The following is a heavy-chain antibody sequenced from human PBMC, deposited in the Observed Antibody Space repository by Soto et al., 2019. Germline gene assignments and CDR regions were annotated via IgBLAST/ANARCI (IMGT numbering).Heavy chain of an antibody. Sequence: QVQLQHWGAGLLKPSETLTLTCAVYGGSFSGYYWSWIRQPPGKGLELIGEINHSGSTNYNPSLESRVTMSVDTSNDQFSLQLGTVNAAYTAVYHCARGGLISIFGLILPYAYWGQETPDPASS. J-gene: IGHJ4*02. V-gene: IGHV4-34*01. D-gene: IGHD3-3*01. CDR3: ARGGLISIFGLILPYAY. CDR2: INHSGST. CDR1: GGSFSGYY.